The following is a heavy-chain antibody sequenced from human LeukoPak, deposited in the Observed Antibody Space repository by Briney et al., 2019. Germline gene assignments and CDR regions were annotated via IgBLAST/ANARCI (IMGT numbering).Heavy chain of an antibody. CDR1: GYTFASYG. V-gene: IGHV1-18*01. CDR3: ARVPVLLWFGESDSPFDY. D-gene: IGHD3-10*01. Sequence: ASVKVSCKASGYTFASYGISWVRQAPGQGLEWMGWISAYNGNTNYAQKLQGRVTMTTDTSTSTAYMELRSLRSDDTAVYYCARVPVLLWFGESDSPFDYWGRGTLVTVSS. CDR2: ISAYNGNT. J-gene: IGHJ4*02.